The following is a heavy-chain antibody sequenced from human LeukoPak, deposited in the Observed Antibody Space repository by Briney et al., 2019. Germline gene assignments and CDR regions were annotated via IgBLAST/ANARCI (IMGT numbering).Heavy chain of an antibody. CDR1: GFTFDDNG. Sequence: GGSLRLSXAASGFTFDDNGMSWVRQAPGKGLEWVSGLNWNGGSTCYADSVKGRFTISRDNAKNSLYLQMNSLRVEDTALYYCATHSYYYGSGSYPHYLDYWGRGTLVTVSA. D-gene: IGHD3-10*01. J-gene: IGHJ4*02. CDR2: LNWNGGST. V-gene: IGHV3-20*04. CDR3: ATHSYYYGSGSYPHYLDY.